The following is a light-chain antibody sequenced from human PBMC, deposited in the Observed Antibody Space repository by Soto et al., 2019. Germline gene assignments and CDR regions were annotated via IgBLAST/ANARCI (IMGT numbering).Light chain of an antibody. CDR3: LLYYGGAPV. J-gene: IGLJ3*02. CDR1: TGAVTSGYY. CDR2: STS. V-gene: IGLV7-43*01. Sequence: QAVVTQEPSLTVSPGGTVTLTCASRTGAVTSGYYPSWFQQKPGQTPRTLIYSTSNKLSWTPVRFSGSLLGGKAALTLSGVQPEDEAEYYCLLYYGGAPVFGGGIKVTVL.